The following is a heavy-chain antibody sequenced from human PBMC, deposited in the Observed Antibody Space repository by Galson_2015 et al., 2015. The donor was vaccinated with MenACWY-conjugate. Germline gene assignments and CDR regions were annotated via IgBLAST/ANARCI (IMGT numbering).Heavy chain of an antibody. CDR2: INSDGSST. J-gene: IGHJ6*02. D-gene: IGHD3-10*01. V-gene: IGHV3-74*01. Sequence: SLRLSCAASGFTFSSYWMHWVRQAPGKGLVWVSRINSDGSSTSYADSVKGRFTISRDNAKNTLYLQMNSLRAEDTAVYYCAARLLHSGGMDVWGQETTVTVSS. CDR3: AARLLHSGGMDV. CDR1: GFTFSSYW.